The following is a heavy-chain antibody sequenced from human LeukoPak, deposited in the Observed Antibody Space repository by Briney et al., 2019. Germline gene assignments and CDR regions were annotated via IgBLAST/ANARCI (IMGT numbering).Heavy chain of an antibody. Sequence: GGSLRLSCAASGFTVSTNYMSWVRQAPGKGLEWVSIIYSGGGTYYADSVKGRFSISRDNSKNTLYLQMNSLRAEDTAIYYCARDKNRGRSYYGWFDPWGQGTLVTVSS. J-gene: IGHJ5*02. D-gene: IGHD1-26*01. CDR2: IYSGGGT. CDR1: GFTVSTNY. CDR3: ARDKNRGRSYYGWFDP. V-gene: IGHV3-53*01.